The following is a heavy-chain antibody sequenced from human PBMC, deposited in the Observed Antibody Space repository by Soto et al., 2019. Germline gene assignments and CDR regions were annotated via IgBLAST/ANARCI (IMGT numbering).Heavy chain of an antibody. CDR1: GFTFSSYG. V-gene: IGHV3-30*03. CDR2: KIYDGSNK. D-gene: IGHD6-13*01. J-gene: IGHJ5*02. Sequence: GGSLRLSCAASGFTFSSYGMHCVRQAPGKGLEWVAVKIYDGSNKYYAASVKGRFTISRDNSKNTLYLQMNSLRAEDTAVYYCARSKISSSWLSDPWGQGTLVTVSS. CDR3: ARSKISSSWLSDP.